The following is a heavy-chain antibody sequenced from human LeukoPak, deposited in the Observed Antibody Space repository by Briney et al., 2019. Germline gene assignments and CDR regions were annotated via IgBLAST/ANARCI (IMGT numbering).Heavy chain of an antibody. CDR1: GLTFSSYA. V-gene: IGHV3-23*01. Sequence: GGSLRLSCAASGLTFSSYAMTWVRQAPGKGLEWVSAISGSAGSTYYADSVKGRFTISRDNAKNSLYLQMNSLRAEDTALYYCAKDPSSSWRFNWFDPWGQGTLVTVSS. D-gene: IGHD6-13*01. CDR2: ISGSAGST. CDR3: AKDPSSSWRFNWFDP. J-gene: IGHJ5*02.